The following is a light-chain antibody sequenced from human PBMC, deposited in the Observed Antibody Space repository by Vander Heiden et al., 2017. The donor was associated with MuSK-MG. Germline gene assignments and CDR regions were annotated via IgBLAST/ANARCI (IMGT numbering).Light chain of an antibody. CDR2: KDS. CDR3: QSADSSGTYPV. Sequence: SYELTQPPSVSVSPAQTARITCSGDALPKKYAYWYQQKTSQAPVLMIYKDSERPSGIPERFSGSSSGTTVTLTISRVQAEDEADYYCQSADSSGTYPVFGGGTKLTVL. CDR1: ALPKKY. V-gene: IGLV3-25*03. J-gene: IGLJ3*02.